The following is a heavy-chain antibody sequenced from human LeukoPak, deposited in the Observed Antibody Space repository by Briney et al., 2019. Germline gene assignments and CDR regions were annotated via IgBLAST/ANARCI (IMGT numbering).Heavy chain of an antibody. D-gene: IGHD3-16*02. CDR1: GYTFTSYD. CDR2: MNPNSGNT. CDR3: ARGPLVRLPSSFDP. Sequence: ASVKVSCKASGYTFTSYDINWVRQATGQGLEWMGWMNPNSGNTGSAQRFQGRVTMTRDTSISTAYMELSSLTSEDTAVYYRARGPLVRLPSSFDPWGQGTLVTVSS. V-gene: IGHV1-8*01. J-gene: IGHJ5*02.